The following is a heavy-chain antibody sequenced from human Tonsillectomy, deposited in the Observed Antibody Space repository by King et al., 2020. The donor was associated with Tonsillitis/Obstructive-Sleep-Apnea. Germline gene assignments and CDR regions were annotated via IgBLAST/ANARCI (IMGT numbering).Heavy chain of an antibody. CDR3: AKGSHDFDY. CDR1: GFTFSSYA. CDR2: LRGSGGYT. J-gene: IGHJ4*02. V-gene: IGHV3-23*04. Sequence: VQLVESGRGLVQPGGSLRLSCAASGFTFSSYAMTWVRQAPGKGLEWVSTLRGSGGYTYYADSVKGRFTISRDNSKNTLFLQMNSLRAEDTAVYYCAKGSHDFDYWGQGTLVTVSS.